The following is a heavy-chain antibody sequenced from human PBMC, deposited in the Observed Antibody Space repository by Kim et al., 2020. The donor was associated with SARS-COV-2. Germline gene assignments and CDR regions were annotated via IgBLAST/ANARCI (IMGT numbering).Heavy chain of an antibody. CDR1: GFTFGDYA. J-gene: IGHJ3*02. V-gene: IGHV3-49*03. D-gene: IGHD3-22*01. CDR3: TRDYPNYYYDSSGPPGDAFYI. Sequence: GGSLRLSCTASGFTFGDYAMSWFRQAPGKGLEWVGFIRSKAYGGTTEYAASVKGRFTISRDDSKSIAYLQMNSLKTEDTAVYYCTRDYPNYYYDSSGPPGDAFYIWGQGTMVTVSS. CDR2: IRSKAYGGTT.